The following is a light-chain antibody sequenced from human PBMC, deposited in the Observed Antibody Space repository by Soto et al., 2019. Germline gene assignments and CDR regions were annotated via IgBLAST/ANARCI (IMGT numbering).Light chain of an antibody. J-gene: IGKJ4*01. CDR2: GAS. CDR3: QQLSSYPLT. CDR1: QSVSSY. V-gene: IGKV3-20*01. Sequence: IVLTLSPATLSFSPVERATLSRRASQSVSSYLAWYQQKPGQAPRLLIYGASTRATGIPDRFSGGGSGTDFTLTISRLEPEEFAVYYCQQLSSYPLTFGGGTKVDIK.